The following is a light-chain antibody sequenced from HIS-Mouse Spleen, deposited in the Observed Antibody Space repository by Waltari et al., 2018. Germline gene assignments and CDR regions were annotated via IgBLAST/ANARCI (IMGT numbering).Light chain of an antibody. CDR3: QAWDSSTAQV. V-gene: IGLV3-1*01. CDR1: NFGDTY. Sequence: SYELTQPPSVSVSPGQTASTTCPGDNFGDTYARWYPQKPGQSPVLVIYQDSKRPSGIPARFSGSNSGNTATLTISGTQAMDEADYYCQAWDSSTAQVFGGGTKLTVL. J-gene: IGLJ2*01. CDR2: QDS.